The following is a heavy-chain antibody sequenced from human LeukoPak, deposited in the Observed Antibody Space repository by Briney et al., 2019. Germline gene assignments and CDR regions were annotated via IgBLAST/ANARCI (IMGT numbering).Heavy chain of an antibody. Sequence: GGSLRLSCAASGFTVSSNYMSWVRQAPGKGLEWVSVIYSGGSTYYADSVKGRFTISRDNSKNTLYLQMNSLRAEDTAVYYCASKMGYSGYGPFGYWGQGTLVTVSS. CDR3: ASKMGYSGYGPFGY. J-gene: IGHJ4*02. V-gene: IGHV3-53*01. CDR1: GFTVSSNY. CDR2: IYSGGST. D-gene: IGHD5-12*01.